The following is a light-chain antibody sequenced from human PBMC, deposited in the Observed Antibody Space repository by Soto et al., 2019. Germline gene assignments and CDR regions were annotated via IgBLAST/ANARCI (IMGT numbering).Light chain of an antibody. Sequence: EIVLTQSPDTLSLSPGERATLSCRASQSVRSNYLAWYQQKPGQAPRFLIYDASSRATGIPDRFSGSGSGKDFTHTISRLEPEDFAVYYCQQYGSSPLTFGGGTKVDIK. J-gene: IGKJ4*01. CDR2: DAS. CDR3: QQYGSSPLT. V-gene: IGKV3-20*01. CDR1: QSVRSNY.